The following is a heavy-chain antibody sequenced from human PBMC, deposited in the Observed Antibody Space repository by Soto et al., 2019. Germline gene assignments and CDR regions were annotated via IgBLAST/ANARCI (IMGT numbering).Heavy chain of an antibody. V-gene: IGHV3-15*01. CDR2: IKSKTDGGTT. Sequence: EVQLVESGGGLVKPGGSLRLSCAASGFTFSNAWMSWVRQAPGKGLEWVGRIKSKTDGGTTDYAAPVKGRFTISRDDSKNTLYLQMNSLKTEDTAVYYCTTEPDPDMITFGGVIVPLDYWGQGTLVTVSS. CDR3: TTEPDPDMITFGGVIVPLDY. J-gene: IGHJ4*02. CDR1: GFTFSNAW. D-gene: IGHD3-16*02.